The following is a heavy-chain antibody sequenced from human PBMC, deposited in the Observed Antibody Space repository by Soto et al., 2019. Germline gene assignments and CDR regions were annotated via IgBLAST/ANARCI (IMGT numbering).Heavy chain of an antibody. Sequence: PSETLSLTCAVYGGSFSGYYWSWIRQPPGKGLEWIGEINHSGSTNYNPSLKSRVTISVDTSKNQFSLKLSSVTAADTAVYYCARGNRGYCSGGSCLFGYYYGMDVWGQGTTVTVSS. D-gene: IGHD2-15*01. J-gene: IGHJ6*02. V-gene: IGHV4-34*01. CDR3: ARGNRGYCSGGSCLFGYYYGMDV. CDR1: GGSFSGYY. CDR2: INHSGST.